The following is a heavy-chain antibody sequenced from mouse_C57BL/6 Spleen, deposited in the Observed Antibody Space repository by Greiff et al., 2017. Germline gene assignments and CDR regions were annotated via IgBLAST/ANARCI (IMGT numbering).Heavy chain of an antibody. D-gene: IGHD4-1*01. CDR3: ARPSNWAFDY. CDR1: GFTFSDYG. Sequence: EVKLMESGGGLVKPGGSLKLSCAASGFTFSDYGMHWVRQAPEKGLEWVAYISSGSSTIDYADTLKGRFTISRDNAKNTLFLQMTSLRSEDTAMYYCARPSNWAFDYWGQGTTLTVSS. CDR2: ISSGSSTI. J-gene: IGHJ2*01. V-gene: IGHV5-17*01.